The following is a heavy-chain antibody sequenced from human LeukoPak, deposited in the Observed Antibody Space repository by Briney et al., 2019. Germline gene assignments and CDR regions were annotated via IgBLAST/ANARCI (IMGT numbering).Heavy chain of an antibody. Sequence: KPGRSLRLSCAASGFTFSSYGMHWVRQAPGKGLEWVAVISYDGSNKYYADSVKGRFTISRDNSKNTLYLQMNSLRAEDTAVYYCAKEYYDILTGSKYFDYWGQGTLVTVSS. J-gene: IGHJ4*02. D-gene: IGHD3-9*01. V-gene: IGHV3-30*18. CDR3: AKEYYDILTGSKYFDY. CDR1: GFTFSSYG. CDR2: ISYDGSNK.